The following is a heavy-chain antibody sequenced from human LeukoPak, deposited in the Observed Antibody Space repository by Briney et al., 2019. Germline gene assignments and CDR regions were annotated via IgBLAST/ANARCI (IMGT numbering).Heavy chain of an antibody. J-gene: IGHJ4*02. D-gene: IGHD1-26*01. CDR1: GFTFSGSA. CDR3: AMEGYSGNYPAY. CDR2: ISLDGSTE. V-gene: IGHV3-30-3*01. Sequence: GGSLKLSCAASGFTFSGSAMYWVRQAPGKGLEWVSIISLDGSTEFYADSVKGRFTISRDTASNTMHLEMNNLRIEDTAVYYCAMEGYSGNYPAYWGQGTLVTVSS.